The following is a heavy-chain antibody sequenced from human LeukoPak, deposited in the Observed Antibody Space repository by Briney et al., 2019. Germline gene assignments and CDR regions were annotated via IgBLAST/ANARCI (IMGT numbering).Heavy chain of an antibody. Sequence: AAVKVSCKASGYTFTGYYMHWVRQAPGQGLEWRGWINPNSGGTNYAQKSQGRVTMTRDTSISTAYMDMSRLRSDDTAVYYCARELAYYGSGSYSVFDYWGQGTLVTVSS. V-gene: IGHV1-2*02. CDR3: ARELAYYGSGSYSVFDY. D-gene: IGHD3-10*01. J-gene: IGHJ4*02. CDR2: INPNSGGT. CDR1: GYTFTGYY.